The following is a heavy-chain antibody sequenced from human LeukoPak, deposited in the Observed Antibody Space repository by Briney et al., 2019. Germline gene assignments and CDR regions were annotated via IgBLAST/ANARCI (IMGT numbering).Heavy chain of an antibody. CDR3: ARTPRAVLIDAFDI. CDR1: GGTFSSYA. D-gene: IGHD3-10*01. CDR2: IIPIFGTA. J-gene: IGHJ3*02. Sequence: SVKVSCKASGGTFSSYAISWVRQAPGQGLEWMGGIIPIFGTANYAQKFQGRVTITTDETTSTAYMELSSLRSEDTAVYYCARTPRAVLIDAFDIWGQGTMVTVSS. V-gene: IGHV1-69*05.